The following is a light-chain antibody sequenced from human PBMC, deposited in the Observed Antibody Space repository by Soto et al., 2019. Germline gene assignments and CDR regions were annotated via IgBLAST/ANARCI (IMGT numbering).Light chain of an antibody. Sequence: EIVLTQSPGTLSLSPGERATLSCRASQSVSSSYLAWYQQKPGQAPRLLFYGASSRATGIPDRFSGSGYGTDVTLPISRRQPEDFAVYYCQQYGSSPPITFGQGTQLEIK. CDR3: QQYGSSPPIT. V-gene: IGKV3-20*01. CDR1: QSVSSSY. CDR2: GAS. J-gene: IGKJ5*01.